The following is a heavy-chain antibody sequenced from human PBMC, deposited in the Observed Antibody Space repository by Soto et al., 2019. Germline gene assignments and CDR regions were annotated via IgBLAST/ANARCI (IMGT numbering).Heavy chain of an antibody. J-gene: IGHJ6*02. V-gene: IGHV3-30-3*01. CDR1: GFTFSRYA. Sequence: QPVGSLRLSCAASGFTFSRYAMHWVRQAPGKGLEWVAVISYDGSNKYYADSVKGRFTISRDNSKNTLYLQMNSLRAEDTAVYYCAREGPGFGELYYYYYGMDVWGQGTTVTVSS. D-gene: IGHD3-10*01. CDR2: ISYDGSNK. CDR3: AREGPGFGELYYYYYGMDV.